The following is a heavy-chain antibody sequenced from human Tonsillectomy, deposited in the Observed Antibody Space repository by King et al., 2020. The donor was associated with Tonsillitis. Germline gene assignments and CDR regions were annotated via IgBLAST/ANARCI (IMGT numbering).Heavy chain of an antibody. J-gene: IGHJ4*02. CDR3: AKADLVATPKGG. CDR2: ISGSGGST. V-gene: IGHV3-23*04. Sequence: EVQLVESGGGLVQPGGSLRLSCAASGFTFSSYAMSWVRQAPGKGLEWVSTISGSGGSTYYADSVKGRFTISRDNSPNTLYLQMNSLRAEDTALYYCAKADLVATPKGGWGQGTLVTVSS. CDR1: GFTFSSYA. D-gene: IGHD5-12*01.